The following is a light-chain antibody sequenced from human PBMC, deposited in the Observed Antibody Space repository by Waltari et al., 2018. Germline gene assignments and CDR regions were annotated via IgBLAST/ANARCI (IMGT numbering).Light chain of an antibody. CDR3: NSYTSSSTLIL. J-gene: IGLJ2*01. Sequence: QSALTQPASVSGSPGQSITISCTGTSSDIGGSNYVSWYQQHPGKAPKLMIYNVSHRHSVVSNRFSCSKSGNTASLTISGRQAEDEADYYCNSYTSSSTLILFGGGTKLTVL. V-gene: IGLV2-14*03. CDR1: SSDIGGSNY. CDR2: NVS.